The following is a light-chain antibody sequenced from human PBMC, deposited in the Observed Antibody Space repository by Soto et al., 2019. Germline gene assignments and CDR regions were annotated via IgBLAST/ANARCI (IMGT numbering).Light chain of an antibody. Sequence: QSVLTQPASVSGSPGQSITISCTGTSSDVGSYNLVSWYQQHPGKAPKRMIYEVSKRPSGVSNRFSGSKSGNTASLTISGLQAEDEADYYCCSYAGSSTFGVFGGGTKVTVL. CDR2: EVS. CDR1: SSDVGSYNL. CDR3: CSYAGSSTFGV. V-gene: IGLV2-23*02. J-gene: IGLJ3*02.